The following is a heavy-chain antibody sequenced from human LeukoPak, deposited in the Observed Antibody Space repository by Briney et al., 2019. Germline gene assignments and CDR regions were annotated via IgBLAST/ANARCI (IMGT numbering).Heavy chain of an antibody. J-gene: IGHJ4*02. CDR1: GFTVSSNY. Sequence: GGSLRLSCAASGFTVSSNYMSWVRQAPGKGLEWVSVIYSGGSTYYADSVKGRFTISRDNSKNTLYLQMNSLRAEDTAVYYCARHSSGWYYFDYWGQGTLVTVSS. D-gene: IGHD6-19*01. V-gene: IGHV3-53*01. CDR2: IYSGGST. CDR3: ARHSSGWYYFDY.